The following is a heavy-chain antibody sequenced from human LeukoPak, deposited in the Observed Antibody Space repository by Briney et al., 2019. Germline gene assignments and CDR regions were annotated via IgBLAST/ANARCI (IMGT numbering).Heavy chain of an antibody. Sequence: PSETLSLTCTVSGGSISTYYWSWIRQPPGKGLEWIGYIYYSGSTNYNPSLKSRVTISVDTSKNQFSLSLSSVTAADTAVYYCARSERYSSGWYFYFDYWGQGTLVTVSS. CDR1: GGSISTYY. J-gene: IGHJ4*02. V-gene: IGHV4-59*01. CDR2: IYYSGST. CDR3: ARSERYSSGWYFYFDY. D-gene: IGHD6-19*01.